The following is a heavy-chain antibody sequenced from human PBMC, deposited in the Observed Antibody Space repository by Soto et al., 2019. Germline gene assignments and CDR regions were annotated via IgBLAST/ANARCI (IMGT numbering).Heavy chain of an antibody. CDR1: GFTFSSYG. CDR2: IWYDGSKI. CDR3: AKYVVGGEAFDI. Sequence: GGSLRLSCAASGFTFSSYGMHWVRQAPGKGLEWVAVIWYDGSKIYYADSVKGRFTISRDNSKSTLYLQMNSLRAEDTAVYYCAKYVVGGEAFDIWGQGTMVTVSS. D-gene: IGHD1-26*01. V-gene: IGHV3-33*06. J-gene: IGHJ3*02.